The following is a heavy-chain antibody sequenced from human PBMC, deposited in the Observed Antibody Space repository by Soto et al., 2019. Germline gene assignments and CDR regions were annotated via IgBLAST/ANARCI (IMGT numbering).Heavy chain of an antibody. V-gene: IGHV3-23*01. CDR2: VDVGGGST. D-gene: IGHD6-25*01. J-gene: IGHJ3*02. CDR1: GFTFSTHA. CDR3: ARDSGPAGGGACDI. Sequence: EVQLLESGGGLVQPGGSLRLSCAASGFTFSTHAMIWVRQAPGKGLNWVSTVDVGGGSTYYTDSVKGRFTVSRDNSKNTVYLQLNTLGAEDTAIYFCARDSGPAGGGACDIWGQGTMVTVSS.